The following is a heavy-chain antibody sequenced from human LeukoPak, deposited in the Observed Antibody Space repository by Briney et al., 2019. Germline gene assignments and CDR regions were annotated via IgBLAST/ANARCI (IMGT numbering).Heavy chain of an antibody. D-gene: IGHD6-13*01. CDR3: AIDLYSSGWYGAFDI. Sequence: GASVMVFCKASGYTYTSCGISWVRQDPGKGLVGMGWISAYNGNTNYAKKHQGRVTMTTDTSASTAYMELRSLTSDDTAVYYCAIDLYSSGWYGAFDIWGQGTMVTVSS. V-gene: IGHV1-18*01. CDR2: ISAYNGNT. J-gene: IGHJ3*02. CDR1: GYTYTSCG.